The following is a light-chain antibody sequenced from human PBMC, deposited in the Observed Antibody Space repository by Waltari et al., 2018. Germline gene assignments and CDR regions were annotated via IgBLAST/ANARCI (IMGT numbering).Light chain of an antibody. CDR1: SSDVGNYNY. Sequence: QSALTQPRSVSGSPGQSVTISCTGTSSDVGNYNYFSWYQQLPTKAPKLMIYDVSERPSGVPDRFSGSKSGNTASLTISGLLSEDEADYYCCSYAGSYTFVIFGGGTKLTVL. CDR3: CSYAGSYTFVI. V-gene: IGLV2-11*01. J-gene: IGLJ2*01. CDR2: DVS.